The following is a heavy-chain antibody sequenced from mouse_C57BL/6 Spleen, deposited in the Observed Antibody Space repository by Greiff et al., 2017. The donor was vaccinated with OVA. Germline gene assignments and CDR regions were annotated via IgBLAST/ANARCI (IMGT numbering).Heavy chain of an antibody. CDR2: INPNNGGT. CDR3: ATPYYGSSYVGY. V-gene: IGHV1-22*01. Sequence: EVQLQQSGPELVKPGASVKMSCKASGYTFTDYNMHWVKQSHGKSLEWIGYINPNNGGTSYNQKFKGKATLTVNKSSSTAYMELRSLTSEDSAVYYCATPYYGSSYVGYWGQGTTLTVSS. CDR1: GYTFTDYN. J-gene: IGHJ2*01. D-gene: IGHD1-1*01.